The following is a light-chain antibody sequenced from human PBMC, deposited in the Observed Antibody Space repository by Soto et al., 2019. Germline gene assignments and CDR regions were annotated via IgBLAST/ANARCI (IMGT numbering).Light chain of an antibody. CDR1: QSISRY. J-gene: IGKJ4*01. V-gene: IGKV1-39*01. Sequence: DIQMTQSPSSLSASVGDRVTITCRASQSISRYLNWYQLKPGKAPKVLIYTAVSLQSGVPSRFSGSGSGTDFTLTISSLQPEDFATYYCQQSYTTPLTFGGGTKVEIK. CDR3: QQSYTTPLT. CDR2: TAV.